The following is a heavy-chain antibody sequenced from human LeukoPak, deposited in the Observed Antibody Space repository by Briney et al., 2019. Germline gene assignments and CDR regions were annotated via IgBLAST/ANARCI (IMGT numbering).Heavy chain of an antibody. CDR1: GYTFTGYY. V-gene: IGHV1-2*02. CDR3: ASGDSYYYGSGSST. Sequence: ASVKVSCKASGYTFTGYYMHWVRQAPGQGLEWMGWINPNTGGTYYAQKFQGRVTMTRDTSISTAYMELSRLRSDDTAVYYCASGDSYYYGSGSSTWGQGTLVTVSS. J-gene: IGHJ5*02. CDR2: INPNTGGT. D-gene: IGHD3-10*01.